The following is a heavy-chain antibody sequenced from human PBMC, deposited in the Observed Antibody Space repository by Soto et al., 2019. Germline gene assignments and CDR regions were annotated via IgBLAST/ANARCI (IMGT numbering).Heavy chain of an antibody. CDR3: AREGSYSAYHFAHGKQLRAFGF. CDR1: GGSINTFY. Sequence: SETLSLTCTVSGGSINTFYWSWVRQPAGKGLEWIGRIFSSGSTSFNPSLESRVAMSVDTSTNHFSLNLSSVTAADMAVYYCAREGSYSAYHFAHGKQLRAFGFWGQGALVTVSS. V-gene: IGHV4-4*07. D-gene: IGHD5-12*01. CDR2: IFSSGST. J-gene: IGHJ4*02.